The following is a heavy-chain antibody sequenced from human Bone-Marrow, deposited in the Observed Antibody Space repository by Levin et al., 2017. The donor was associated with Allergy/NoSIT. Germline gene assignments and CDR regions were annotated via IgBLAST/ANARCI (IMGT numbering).Heavy chain of an antibody. V-gene: IGHV4-31*03. J-gene: IGHJ4*02. CDR2: IYYSGNT. D-gene: IGHD5-24*01. Sequence: SETLSLTCSLSGGSISTGGFHWSWVRQRPGKGLEWIGYIYYSGNTYYNPSLQSRLSISIDTSKNQFSLRLTSVTAADPAVYYCAREDGYVFDYWGQGTLVTVSS. CDR3: AREDGYVFDY. CDR1: GGSISTGGFH.